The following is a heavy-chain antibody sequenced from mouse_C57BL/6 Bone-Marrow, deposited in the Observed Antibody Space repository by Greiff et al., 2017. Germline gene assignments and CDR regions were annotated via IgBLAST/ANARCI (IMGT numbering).Heavy chain of an antibody. Sequence: VQLQQSGAELARPGASVKLSCKASGYTFTSYGISWVKQRTGQGLEWIGEIYPRSGNTYYNEKFKVKATLTADKTSSTAYMELRSLTSEDSAVYFCERGAVLLRLYWYFDVWGTGTTVTVSS. J-gene: IGHJ1*03. CDR3: ERGAVLLRLYWYFDV. CDR2: IYPRSGNT. D-gene: IGHD1-1*01. V-gene: IGHV1-81*01. CDR1: GYTFTSYG.